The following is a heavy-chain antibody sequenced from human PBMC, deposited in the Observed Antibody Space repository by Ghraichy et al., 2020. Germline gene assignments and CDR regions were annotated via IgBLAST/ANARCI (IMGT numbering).Heavy chain of an antibody. J-gene: IGHJ4*02. CDR3: ASVPPGYDYVWGDY. CDR1: GGSISSSSYY. V-gene: IGHV4-39*01. Sequence: SCTVSGGSISSSSYYWGWIRQPPGKGLEWIGSIYYSGSTYYNPSLKSRVTISVDSSKNQFSLKLSSVTASDTAVYYCASVPPGYDYVWGDYWGQGTLVTVSS. D-gene: IGHD3-16*01. CDR2: IYYSGST.